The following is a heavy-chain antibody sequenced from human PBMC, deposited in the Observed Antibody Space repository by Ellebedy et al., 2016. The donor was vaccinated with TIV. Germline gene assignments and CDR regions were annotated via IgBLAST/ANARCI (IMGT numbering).Heavy chain of an antibody. J-gene: IGHJ4*02. D-gene: IGHD1-1*01. CDR3: ARWNEDFDY. V-gene: IGHV4-59*08. Sequence: MPSETLSLTCTVSGGSISGYYWRWIRQPPGKGLEWIGYIYYSGITDYNPSLRSRVIIAVDTSKNQLSLKLSSVTAADAAMYYGARWNEDFDYWGQGTQVTVSS. CDR1: GGSISGYY. CDR2: IYYSGIT.